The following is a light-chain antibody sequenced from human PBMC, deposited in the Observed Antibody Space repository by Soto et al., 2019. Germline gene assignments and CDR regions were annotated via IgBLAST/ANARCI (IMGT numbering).Light chain of an antibody. CDR2: SNH. J-gene: IGLJ3*02. V-gene: IGLV1-44*01. CDR1: NSNIGSNA. CDR3: ATWDDNLHGPV. Sequence: QSVLTQPPSASGTRGQRVTISRSGSNSNIGSNALNWYRQLPGTAPKLLMFSNHLRPSGVPDRFSGSKSGTSASLAISGLQSEDEADYYCATWDDNLHGPVFGGGTKLTVL.